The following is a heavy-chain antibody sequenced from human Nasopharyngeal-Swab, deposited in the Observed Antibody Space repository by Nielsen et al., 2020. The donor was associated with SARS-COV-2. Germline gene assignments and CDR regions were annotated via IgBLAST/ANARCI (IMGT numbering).Heavy chain of an antibody. D-gene: IGHD4-17*01. Sequence: ASVKVSCKASGYTFTSYTINWVRQAPGQGLEWMGWINTNTGNPMYAQGFTGRFVFSLDTSVNTAYLQINSLKAEDTGVYYCARDEGTVSSLIDYWGPGTQVTVSS. J-gene: IGHJ4*02. V-gene: IGHV7-4-1*02. CDR1: GYTFTSYT. CDR3: ARDEGTVSSLIDY. CDR2: INTNTGNP.